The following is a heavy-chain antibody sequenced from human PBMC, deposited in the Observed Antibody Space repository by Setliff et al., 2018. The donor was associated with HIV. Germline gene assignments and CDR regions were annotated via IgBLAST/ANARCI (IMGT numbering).Heavy chain of an antibody. V-gene: IGHV4-4*07. J-gene: IGHJ4*02. Sequence: PSETLSLTCIVSGGSIVSYYWSWIRQPAGKGLEWIGRIYTSGSTNYNPSLKSRLTISIYTSTTQFSLNLSSVTAADTAVYYCARTTVRDFGLFITNFDQWGLGTLVTVSS. D-gene: IGHD3-3*01. CDR3: ARTTVRDFGLFITNFDQ. CDR2: IYTSGST. CDR1: GGSIVSYY.